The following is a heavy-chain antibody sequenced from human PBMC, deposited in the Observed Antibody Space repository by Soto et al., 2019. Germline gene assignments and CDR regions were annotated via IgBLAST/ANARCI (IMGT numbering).Heavy chain of an antibody. Sequence: GGSLRLSCAASGFTFSSYSMHWVRQAPGKGLEWMAVISDVGYNTYYADSVKGRFTISRDNSKNTLYLQMNSLRVEDTAVYYCARDWIPEAGPFWFDSWGQXTLVTVSS. CDR1: GFTFSSYS. V-gene: IGHV3-30-3*01. CDR3: ARDWIPEAGPFWFDS. CDR2: ISDVGYNT. J-gene: IGHJ5*01. D-gene: IGHD6-13*01.